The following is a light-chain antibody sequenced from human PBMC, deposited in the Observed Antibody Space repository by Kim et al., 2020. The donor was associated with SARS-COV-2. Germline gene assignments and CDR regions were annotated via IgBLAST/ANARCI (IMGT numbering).Light chain of an antibody. CDR2: DAS. Sequence: EIVLTQSPATLSLSPGERATLSCRASQSVSTYLAWYQQKPGQAPRLLIYDASTRATGIPARFSGSGSGTDFTLTISSLEPEDFAVYYCHHRSDWPLTFGGGTKVEI. CDR3: HHRSDWPLT. CDR1: QSVSTY. J-gene: IGKJ4*01. V-gene: IGKV3-11*01.